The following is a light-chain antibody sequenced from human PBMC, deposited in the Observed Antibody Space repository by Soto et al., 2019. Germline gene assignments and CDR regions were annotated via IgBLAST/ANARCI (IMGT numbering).Light chain of an antibody. CDR3: QQRSNWLFT. CDR1: QSVSSY. CDR2: DAS. J-gene: IGKJ3*01. Sequence: EIVLTHSPATMSLSPCERATLSCRASQSVSSYLAWYQQKPGQAPRLLIYDASNRATGIPARFSGSGSGTDFTLTISSLEPEDFAVYYCQQRSNWLFTFGPGTKVDIK. V-gene: IGKV3-11*01.